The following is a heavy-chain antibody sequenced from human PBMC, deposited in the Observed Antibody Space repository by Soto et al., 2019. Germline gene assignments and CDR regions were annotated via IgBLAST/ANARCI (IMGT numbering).Heavy chain of an antibody. V-gene: IGHV3-9*01. D-gene: IGHD6-6*01. CDR3: AKDQSSSPLIFDP. CDR1: GFTVEDHA. CDR2: LRCNSVSI. J-gene: IGHJ5*02. Sequence: AGGSLRLSCAASGFTVEDHAMHWVRQAAGKGLEWVSGLRCNSVSIGYADSVKGRFTISRDNAKNSLYLQMRSLRPDATAVYYCAKDQSSSPLIFDPWGQGILVTVSS.